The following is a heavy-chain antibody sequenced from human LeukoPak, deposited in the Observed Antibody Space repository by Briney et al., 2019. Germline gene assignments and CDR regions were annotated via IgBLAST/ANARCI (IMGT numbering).Heavy chain of an antibody. D-gene: IGHD3-22*01. CDR1: GGSISSYY. Sequence: PSETLSLTCTVSGGSISSYYWSWIRQPPGKGLEWIGYIYCSGSTNYNPSLKSRVTISVDTSKNQFSLKLSSVTAADTAVYYCARASTHYYDSSGYYPPFEYWGQGTLVTVSS. J-gene: IGHJ4*02. CDR2: IYCSGST. CDR3: ARASTHYYDSSGYYPPFEY. V-gene: IGHV4-59*01.